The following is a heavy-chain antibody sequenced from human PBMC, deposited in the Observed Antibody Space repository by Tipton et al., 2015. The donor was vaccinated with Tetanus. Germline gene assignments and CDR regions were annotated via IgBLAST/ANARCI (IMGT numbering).Heavy chain of an antibody. CDR1: GYTFTGYY. CDR3: ARDRGDYIYYGMDV. CDR2: IDPNSGGT. V-gene: IGHV1-2*02. Sequence: QLVQSGAEVKKPGASLKVSCKASGYTFTGYYLYWVRQAPGQGLEWMGWIDPNSGGTAYAQKFQGRVTMTRDTAISTVDMELSRLRSDDTAVYYCARDRGDYIYYGMDVWGPGTTVTVPS. D-gene: IGHD3-22*01. J-gene: IGHJ6*02.